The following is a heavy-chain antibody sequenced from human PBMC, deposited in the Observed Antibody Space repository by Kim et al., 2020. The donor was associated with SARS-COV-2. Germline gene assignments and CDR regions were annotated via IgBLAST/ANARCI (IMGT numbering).Heavy chain of an antibody. CDR2: ISYDGSNK. V-gene: IGHV3-30*04. CDR3: ASSSVVLNLDY. Sequence: GGSPRLSCAASGFTFSSYAMHWVRQAPGKGLEWVAVISYDGSNKYYADSVKGRFTISRDNSKNTLYLQMNSLRAEDTAVYYCASSSVVLNLDYWGQGTLVTVSS. D-gene: IGHD2-21*01. J-gene: IGHJ4*02. CDR1: GFTFSSYA.